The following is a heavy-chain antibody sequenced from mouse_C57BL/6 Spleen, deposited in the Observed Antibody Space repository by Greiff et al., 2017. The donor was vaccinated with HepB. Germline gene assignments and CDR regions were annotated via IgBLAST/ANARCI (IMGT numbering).Heavy chain of an antibody. Sequence: EVQLQQSGPGLVKPSQSLSLTCSVTGYSITSGYYWNWIRQFPGNKLEWMGYISYDGSNNYNPSLKNRISITRDTSKNQFFLKLNSVTTEDTATYYCARLHYGSSYWYFDVWGTGTTVTVSS. V-gene: IGHV3-6*01. CDR2: ISYDGSN. CDR3: ARLHYGSSYWYFDV. D-gene: IGHD1-1*01. CDR1: GYSITSGYY. J-gene: IGHJ1*03.